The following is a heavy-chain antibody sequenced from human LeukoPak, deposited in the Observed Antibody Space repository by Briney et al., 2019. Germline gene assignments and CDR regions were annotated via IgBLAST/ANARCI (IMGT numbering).Heavy chain of an antibody. Sequence: GGSLRLSCAVSGFTFSSYGMHGVRQAPGKGLEWVAVISYDGSNKYYADSEKGRFTISRDNYKITLYLKMNSLRAEDTAVYYCVKEEKSSGFLYYFDFWGQGTLVTVSS. V-gene: IGHV3-30*18. CDR3: VKEEKSSGFLYYFDF. J-gene: IGHJ4*02. CDR1: GFTFSSYG. D-gene: IGHD3-22*01. CDR2: ISYDGSNK.